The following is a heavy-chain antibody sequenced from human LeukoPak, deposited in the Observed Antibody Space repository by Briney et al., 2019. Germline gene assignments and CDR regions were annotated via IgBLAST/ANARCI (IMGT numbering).Heavy chain of an antibody. CDR2: IYYSGST. J-gene: IGHJ5*02. D-gene: IGHD2-15*01. V-gene: IGHV4-39*07. Sequence: SETLTLTCTVSGASIRSSRYYWGWIRQPPGKGLEWIGSIYYSGSTYYNPSLKSRVTISVDTSKNQFSLKLSSVTAADTAVYYCARGRLLGYCSGGSCYWFDPWGQGTLVTVSS. CDR3: ARGRLLGYCSGGSCYWFDP. CDR1: GASIRSSRYY.